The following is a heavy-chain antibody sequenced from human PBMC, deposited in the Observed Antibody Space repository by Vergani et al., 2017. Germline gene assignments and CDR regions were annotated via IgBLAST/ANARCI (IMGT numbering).Heavy chain of an antibody. CDR2: ISIDGSIT. J-gene: IGHJ3*02. CDR3: GRDAFKGKPDVVDI. Sequence: QVQLVESGGGVVQPGRSLRVSCAGSGFTFTNYDMHWVRQAPGKGLEWVAVISIDGSITYYGDSVKGRVTITRDNSKNTLYLQMTSLRGDDTAIYYCGRDAFKGKPDVVDIWGQGTMVTVSS. V-gene: IGHV3-30*19. CDR1: GFTFTNYD.